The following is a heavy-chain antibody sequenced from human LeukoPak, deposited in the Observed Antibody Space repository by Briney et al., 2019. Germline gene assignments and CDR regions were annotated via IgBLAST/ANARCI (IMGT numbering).Heavy chain of an antibody. D-gene: IGHD3-10*01. CDR3: VREGFYESGSLPTFYFDY. CDR1: GFTFSSYW. Sequence: SGGSLRLSCAASGFTFSSYWMHWVRQAPGKGLVWVSRINSDASSTSYADSVKGRFTISRDSSSKMVSLQMNSLGTEDTAVYYCVREGFYESGSLPTFYFDYWGQGTLVTVSS. J-gene: IGHJ4*02. CDR2: INSDASST. V-gene: IGHV3-74*01.